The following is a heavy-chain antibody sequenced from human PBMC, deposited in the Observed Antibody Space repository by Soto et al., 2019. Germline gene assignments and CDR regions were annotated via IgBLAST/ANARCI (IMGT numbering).Heavy chain of an antibody. Sequence: SVKVSCKASGGTFRSYAISWLRQAPGQGLEWMGGIVPILGTANYAQKCQGRVTITADESTSTAYMELSSLRSEDTAVYYCARDRGMELLNFSQYYYGMDVWGQGTTVTVSS. J-gene: IGHJ6*02. CDR1: GGTFRSYA. CDR2: IVPILGTA. CDR3: ARDRGMELLNFSQYYYGMDV. V-gene: IGHV1-69*13. D-gene: IGHD1-7*01.